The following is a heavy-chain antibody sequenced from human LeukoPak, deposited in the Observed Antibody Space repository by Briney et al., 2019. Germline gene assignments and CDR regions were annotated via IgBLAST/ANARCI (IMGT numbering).Heavy chain of an antibody. CDR1: RGSISSYY. Sequence: SETLSLTCTVSRGSISSYYWSWIRQPPGKGLEWIGYIYYSGSTNYNPSIKSRVTISVDTSKNQFSLNLMSVTAADTAVYYCTRDTGTTGEVKFDPWGQGTLVTVSS. V-gene: IGHV4-59*12. CDR2: IYYSGST. CDR3: TRDTGTTGEVKFDP. J-gene: IGHJ5*02. D-gene: IGHD4-17*01.